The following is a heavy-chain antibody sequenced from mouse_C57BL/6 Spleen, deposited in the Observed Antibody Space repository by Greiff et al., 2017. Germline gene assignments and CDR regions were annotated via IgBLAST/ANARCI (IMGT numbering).Heavy chain of an antibody. J-gene: IGHJ2*01. CDR1: GYSFTDYN. D-gene: IGHD1-2*01. CDR3: ARENTSWGYFDY. CDR2: INPNNGTP. V-gene: IGHV1-39*01. Sequence: EVQLQQSGPELVKPGASVKISCKASGYSFTDYNMNWVKQSNGKSLEWIGVINPNNGTPSYNQKFKGKATLTVDISSSTAYMQLNSLTSEDSAVYYYARENTSWGYFDYWGQGTTLTVSS.